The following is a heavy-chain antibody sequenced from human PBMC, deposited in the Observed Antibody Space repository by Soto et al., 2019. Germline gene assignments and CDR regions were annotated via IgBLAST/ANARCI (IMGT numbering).Heavy chain of an antibody. CDR2: MNSDGSTT. J-gene: IGHJ4*02. Sequence: LRLSCAASGFTFGNYWMHWVRQATGRGLEWVSRMNSDGSTTNYADSVKGRFTVSRDNAKNTLYLQMNSLRAEDTAVYYCSTAEVDYWGPGTLVTVSS. CDR1: GFTFGNYW. CDR3: STAEVDY. V-gene: IGHV3-74*01.